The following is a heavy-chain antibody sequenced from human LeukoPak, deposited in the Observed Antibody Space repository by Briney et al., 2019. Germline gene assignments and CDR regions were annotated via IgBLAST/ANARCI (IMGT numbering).Heavy chain of an antibody. Sequence: PSETLSLTRTVSGGSISSSTYYWGWIRQPPGKGLEWIGSIFYSGRTYYNPSLKSRVTMSVDTSKNQFSLRLSSVNAADTAVYYCARDILATSIAAPYYWGQGTLVTVSS. D-gene: IGHD6-13*01. V-gene: IGHV4-39*07. CDR2: IFYSGRT. CDR1: GGSISSSTYY. CDR3: ARDILATSIAAPYY. J-gene: IGHJ4*02.